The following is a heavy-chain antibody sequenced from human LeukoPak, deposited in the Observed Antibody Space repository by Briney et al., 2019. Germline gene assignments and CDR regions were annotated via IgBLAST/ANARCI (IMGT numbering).Heavy chain of an antibody. J-gene: IGHJ6*03. CDR2: IRYDGSNK. CDR1: GFTFSSYG. Sequence: PGGSPRLSCAASGFTFSSYGMHWVRQAPGKGLEWVAFIRYDGSNKYYADSVKGRFTISRDNSKNTLYLQMNSLRAEDTAVYYCATTTTVTTHSTYYHYYMDVWGKGTTVTVSS. CDR3: ATTTTVTTHSTYYHYYMDV. V-gene: IGHV3-30*02. D-gene: IGHD4-11*01.